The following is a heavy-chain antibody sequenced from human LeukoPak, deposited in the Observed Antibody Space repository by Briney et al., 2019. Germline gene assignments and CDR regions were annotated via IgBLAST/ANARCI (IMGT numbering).Heavy chain of an antibody. Sequence: PGGSLRLSCEASGFSFITFAMPWSRQAPGRGRKWVSLLSYDGITEDYSDSVKGRFTISRDNFKNTLFLQMHSLRDEDTAVYYCAKDIATGWSIKYFFDYWGQGTLVTVSS. CDR2: LSYDGITE. CDR3: AKDIATGWSIKYFFDY. CDR1: GFSFITFA. D-gene: IGHD6-19*01. J-gene: IGHJ4*02. V-gene: IGHV3-30*04.